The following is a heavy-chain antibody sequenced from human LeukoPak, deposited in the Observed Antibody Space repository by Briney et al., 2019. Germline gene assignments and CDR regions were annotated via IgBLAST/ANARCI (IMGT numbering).Heavy chain of an antibody. J-gene: IGHJ4*02. V-gene: IGHV4-61*01. Sequence: SETLSLTCTVSGGSVSSGSYYWSWIRQPPGKGLEWIGYIYYSGSTNYNPSLKSRVTISVDTSKNQFSLKLSSVTAADTAVYYCARSVRYGGSFDYWGQETLVTVSS. CDR2: IYYSGST. D-gene: IGHD4-17*01. CDR1: GGSVSSGSYY. CDR3: ARSVRYGGSFDY.